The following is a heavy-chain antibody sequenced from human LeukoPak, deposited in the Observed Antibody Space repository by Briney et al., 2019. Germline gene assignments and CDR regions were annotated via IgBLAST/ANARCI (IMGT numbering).Heavy chain of an antibody. CDR1: GFTFSSYA. D-gene: IGHD3-16*02. Sequence: AGGSLRLSCAASGFTFSSYAMSWVRQAPGKGLEWVSAINGSGGSTYYADSVKGRFTISRDNSKNTLYLQMNSLRAEDTAVYYCAKDLRGLSTLYYYYMDVWGKGTTVTVSS. V-gene: IGHV3-23*01. CDR3: AKDLRGLSTLYYYYMDV. CDR2: INGSGGST. J-gene: IGHJ6*03.